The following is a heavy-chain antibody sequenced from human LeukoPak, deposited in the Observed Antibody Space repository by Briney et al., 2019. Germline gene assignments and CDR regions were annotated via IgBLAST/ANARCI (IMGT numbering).Heavy chain of an antibody. CDR3: ARDRSRASGSYFGWFDP. Sequence: SQTLSLTCAISGDSVSSNSAAWNWIRQSPSRGLEWLGRTYYRSKWYNDYAVSVKSRITINPDTSKNRFSLQLNSVTPEDTAVYYCARDRSRASGSYFGWFDPWGQGTLVTVSS. D-gene: IGHD1-26*01. CDR2: TYYRSKWYN. CDR1: GDSVSSNSAA. V-gene: IGHV6-1*01. J-gene: IGHJ5*02.